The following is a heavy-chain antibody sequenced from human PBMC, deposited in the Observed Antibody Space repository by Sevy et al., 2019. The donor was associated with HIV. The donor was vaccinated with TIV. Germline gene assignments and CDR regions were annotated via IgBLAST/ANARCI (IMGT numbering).Heavy chain of an antibody. J-gene: IGHJ4*02. Sequence: GGSLRLSCAASGFTFSSYAMSWVRQAPGKGLEWVSAISGSGGSTYYADSVKGRFTISRDNSKNTLYLQMNSLRAEDTAVYYCARDVRGHSGRGYFDYWGQGTLVTVSS. CDR2: ISGSGGST. V-gene: IGHV3-23*01. D-gene: IGHD1-26*01. CDR3: ARDVRGHSGRGYFDY. CDR1: GFTFSSYA.